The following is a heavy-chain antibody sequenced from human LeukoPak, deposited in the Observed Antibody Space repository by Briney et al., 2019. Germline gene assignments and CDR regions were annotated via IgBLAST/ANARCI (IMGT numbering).Heavy chain of an antibody. V-gene: IGHV3-20*04. CDR3: ATESVTIFGVGTYFDY. CDR2: INWNGGST. D-gene: IGHD3-3*01. Sequence: PGGSLRLSCAASGFTFDDYGMSWVRQAPGKGLEWVSSINWNGGSTGYADSVKGRFTISRDNAKNSLYLQMNSLRAEDTALYYCATESVTIFGVGTYFDYWGQGTLVTVSS. CDR1: GFTFDDYG. J-gene: IGHJ4*02.